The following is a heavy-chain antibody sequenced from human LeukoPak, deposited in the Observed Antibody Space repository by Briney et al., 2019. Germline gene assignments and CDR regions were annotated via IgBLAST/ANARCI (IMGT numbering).Heavy chain of an antibody. CDR1: GFTLSNFW. Sequence: GGSLRLSCSASGFTLSNFWIHWVRQAPGKGLVWVSRINTDGSSTNYADSVKGRFAVSRDNAKNTLYLQMNSLSVEDTAVYYCARVIGWDEPFDLWGQGTMVTVSS. D-gene: IGHD1-26*01. CDR2: INTDGSST. CDR3: ARVIGWDEPFDL. J-gene: IGHJ3*01. V-gene: IGHV3-74*01.